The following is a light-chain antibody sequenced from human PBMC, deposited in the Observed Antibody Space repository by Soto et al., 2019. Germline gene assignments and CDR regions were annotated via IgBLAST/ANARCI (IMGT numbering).Light chain of an antibody. J-gene: IGKJ1*01. CDR2: AAS. V-gene: IGKV3-15*01. CDR3: QHYDDSRWT. Sequence: EIVMTQSPATLSVSPGEGATLSCRASQSISSRLAWYQQKPGQAPRLLIYAASTRATGVPDRFSGSGSGTDFTLTISSLQPEDLAVYYCQHYDDSRWTFGQGTKVEIK. CDR1: QSISSR.